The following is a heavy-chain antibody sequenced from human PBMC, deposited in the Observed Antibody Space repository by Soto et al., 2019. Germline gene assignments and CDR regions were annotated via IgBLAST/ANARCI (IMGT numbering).Heavy chain of an antibody. V-gene: IGHV3-23*01. Sequence: GGSLRLSCAVTGFSFNNYAMNWVRQAPGKGLEWVSSISGGGTGTYSADAVKGRFTISSDKSRNTVYLQMSSLRADDTAVYYCAKGHYYDNVGNWVANQAFDSWGQGILVTVSS. CDR1: GFSFNNYA. CDR2: ISGGGTGT. D-gene: IGHD3-22*01. CDR3: AKGHYYDNVGNWVANQAFDS. J-gene: IGHJ4*02.